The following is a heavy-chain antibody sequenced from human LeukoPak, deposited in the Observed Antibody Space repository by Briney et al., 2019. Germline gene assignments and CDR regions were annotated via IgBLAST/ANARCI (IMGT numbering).Heavy chain of an antibody. CDR1: GFTISSYS. J-gene: IGHJ3*02. D-gene: IGHD5-18*01. V-gene: IGHV3-21*01. CDR3: ASGGYSYDAFDI. CDR2: ISSSSSYI. Sequence: GGSLRLSCAASGFTISSYSMNWVRQAPGKGLEWVSSISSSSSYIYYADSVKGRFTISRDNAKNSLYLQMNSLRAEDTAVYYCASGGYSYDAFDIWGQGTMVTVSS.